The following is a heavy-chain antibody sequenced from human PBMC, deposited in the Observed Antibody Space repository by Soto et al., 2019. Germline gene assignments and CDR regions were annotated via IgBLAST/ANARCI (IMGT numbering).Heavy chain of an antibody. Sequence: GGSLRLSCAASGFTFSSYAMSWVRQAPGKGLEGVSAISGSGGSTYYADSVKGRFTISRDNSKNTLYLQMNSLRAEDTAVYYCATSIAARPLDYWGQGTLVTVSS. J-gene: IGHJ4*02. CDR3: ATSIAARPLDY. CDR2: ISGSGGST. V-gene: IGHV3-23*01. D-gene: IGHD6-6*01. CDR1: GFTFSSYA.